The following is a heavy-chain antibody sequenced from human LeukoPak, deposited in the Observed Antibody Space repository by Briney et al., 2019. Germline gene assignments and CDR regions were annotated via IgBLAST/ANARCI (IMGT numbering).Heavy chain of an antibody. D-gene: IGHD3-22*01. J-gene: IGHJ1*01. Sequence: GGSLRLSCAASGFTFSSYSMNWVRQAPGKGLEWVSFISSSGMSIYYADSVKGRFTISRDNAKNSLYLQMNSLRAEDTAIYYCARVDYDRSGEDANAEYFQHWGQGTLVTVSS. V-gene: IGHV3-48*04. CDR1: GFTFSSYS. CDR2: ISSSGMSI. CDR3: ARVDYDRSGEDANAEYFQH.